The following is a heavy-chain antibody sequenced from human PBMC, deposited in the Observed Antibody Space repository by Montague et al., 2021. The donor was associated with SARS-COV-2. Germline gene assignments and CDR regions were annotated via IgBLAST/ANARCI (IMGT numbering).Heavy chain of an antibody. Sequence: SETLSLTCTVSGGSISSSSYYWGWIHQPPGKGLEWIGSIYYSGSTYYDPSLKSRVTISVDTSKNQFSLKLSSVTAADTAVYYCARHSGRDTIFGVVIIFDAFDIWGQGTMVTVSS. CDR2: IYYSGST. CDR1: GGSISSSSYY. D-gene: IGHD3-3*01. J-gene: IGHJ3*02. V-gene: IGHV4-39*01. CDR3: ARHSGRDTIFGVVIIFDAFDI.